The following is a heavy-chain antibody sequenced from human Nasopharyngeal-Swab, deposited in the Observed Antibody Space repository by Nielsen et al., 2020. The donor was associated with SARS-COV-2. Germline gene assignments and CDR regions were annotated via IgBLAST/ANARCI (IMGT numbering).Heavy chain of an antibody. Sequence: SETLSLTCAVYGGSFSSYYWSWIRQFPGKGLEWIGYIYYSGSTNYNPSLKSRVTISVDTSKNQFSLKLNSVTAADTAVYYCARSSGGYSYGVPYYFDYWGQGTLVIVSS. CDR1: GGSFSSYY. J-gene: IGHJ4*02. V-gene: IGHV4-59*13. CDR2: IYYSGST. CDR3: ARSSGGYSYGVPYYFDY. D-gene: IGHD5-18*01.